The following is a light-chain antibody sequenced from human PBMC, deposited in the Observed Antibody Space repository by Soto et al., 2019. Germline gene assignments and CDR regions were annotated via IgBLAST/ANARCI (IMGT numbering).Light chain of an antibody. CDR3: CSYTDSRTHI. J-gene: IGLJ1*01. CDR2: EVS. Sequence: QSALTLPASVARSPGQSITISCTGSSSDVGGYNYVSWYQQHPGKAPKLIIFEVSYRPSGISNRFSASKSGDTASLTISGLQADDEADYYCCSYTDSRTHIFGSGTKVTVL. V-gene: IGLV2-14*01. CDR1: SSDVGGYNY.